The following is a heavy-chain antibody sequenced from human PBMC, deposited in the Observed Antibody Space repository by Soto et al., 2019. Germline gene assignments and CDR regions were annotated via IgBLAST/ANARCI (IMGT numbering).Heavy chain of an antibody. CDR2: IYYSGST. CDR1: GVSINSGGYY. CDR3: AKGDNLGPKTGYAFDP. D-gene: IGHD5-12*01. J-gene: IGHJ5*02. V-gene: IGHV4-31*03. Sequence: PSETLSLTCTVSGVSINSGGYYWSWLRQHPEKGLEWIGYIYYSGSTYYNPSLKSRLTISLDTSKNQFSLKMTSMTPEDTAVYFCAKGDNLGPKTGYAFDPWGQGIMVTVSS.